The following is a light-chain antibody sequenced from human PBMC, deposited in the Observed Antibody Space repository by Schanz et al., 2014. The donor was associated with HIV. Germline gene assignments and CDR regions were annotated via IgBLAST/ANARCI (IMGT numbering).Light chain of an antibody. V-gene: IGKV1-39*01. CDR1: QDISIS. Sequence: DIQMTQSPSSLSASVGDRVTITCRASQDISISLNWYQQKPGKAPQLLIYASSLLHTGVPSRFSGSGSGTHFTLTITSLQVDDFATYYCQQSYSATPYTFGQGTRLEIK. CDR2: ASS. CDR3: QQSYSATPYT. J-gene: IGKJ2*01.